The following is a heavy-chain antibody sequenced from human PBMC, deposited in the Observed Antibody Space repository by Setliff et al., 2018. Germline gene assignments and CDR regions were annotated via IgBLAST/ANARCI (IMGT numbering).Heavy chain of an antibody. V-gene: IGHV4-38-2*01. CDR2: IYHSGST. Sequence: TLSLTCAVSGYSISSGYYWGWIRQPPGKGLEWIGNIYHSGSTYYNPSLKSRVTISVDTSKNQFSLKLSSVTAADTAVYYCARRETYYNFWSGYYAYWGQGTLVTVSS. D-gene: IGHD3-3*01. CDR3: ARRETYYNFWSGYYAY. J-gene: IGHJ4*02. CDR1: GYSISSGYY.